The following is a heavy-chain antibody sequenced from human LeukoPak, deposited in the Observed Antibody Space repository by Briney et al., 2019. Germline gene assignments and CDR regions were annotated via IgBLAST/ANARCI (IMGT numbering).Heavy chain of an antibody. CDR1: GFTFSRNA. D-gene: IGHD3-22*01. CDR3: ATYSSLNRREFQF. Sequence: GRSLRLSCAASGFTFSRNAIHWVRQAPGKGLEWVAVISYDGNNKYYADSVKGRFTISRDNSQNTLYLQMNSLRAEDTAVYYCATYSSLNRREFQFWGQGTLLTVSS. J-gene: IGHJ1*01. CDR2: ISYDGNNK. V-gene: IGHV3-30-3*01.